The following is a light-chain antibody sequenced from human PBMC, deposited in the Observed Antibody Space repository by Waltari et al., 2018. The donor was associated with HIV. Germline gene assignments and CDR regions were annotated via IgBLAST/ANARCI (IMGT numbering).Light chain of an antibody. J-gene: IGKJ1*01. CDR3: QQYSTYAWA. V-gene: IGKV1-5*03. Sequence: DIQMTQSPSTLSAFVGDRVTITCRASQSINTWLAWYQQKPGKAPKLLISQASSLESGVPSRCSGSGSGTEFTLTISSLQPDDSATYYCQQYSTYAWAFGQGTKVEIK. CDR1: QSINTW. CDR2: QAS.